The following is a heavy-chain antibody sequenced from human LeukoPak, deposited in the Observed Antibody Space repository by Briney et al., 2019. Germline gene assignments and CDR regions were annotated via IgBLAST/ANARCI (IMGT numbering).Heavy chain of an antibody. J-gene: IGHJ4*02. D-gene: IGHD5-18*01. V-gene: IGHV1-18*01. CDR1: GYTFTSYG. CDR2: ISAYNGNT. CDR3: ARDWDYRYSYGARFDY. Sequence: ASVKVSCKASGYTFTSYGISWVRQAPGQGLEWMGWISAYNGNTNYAQKLQGRVTMTTDTSTSTAYMELRSLRSDDTAVYYCARDWDYRYSYGARFDYWGQGTLVTVSS.